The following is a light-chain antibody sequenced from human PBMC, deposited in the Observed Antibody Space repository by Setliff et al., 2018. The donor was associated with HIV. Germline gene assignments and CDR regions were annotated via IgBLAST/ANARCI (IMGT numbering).Light chain of an antibody. V-gene: IGLV2-23*02. CDR2: DVS. CDR3: CSYAGTTTFPPGV. Sequence: QSALAQPASVSGSPGLSITISCTGTSSDVGSYSYVSWYQQHPGKAPKLMIYDVSKRPSGVSNRYSGSKSGNTASLTISGLQAEDEADYYCCSYAGTTTFPPGVFGTGTKVTVL. CDR1: SSDVGSYSY. J-gene: IGLJ1*01.